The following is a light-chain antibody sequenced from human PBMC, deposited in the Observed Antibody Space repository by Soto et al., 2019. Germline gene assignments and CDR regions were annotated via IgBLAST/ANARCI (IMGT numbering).Light chain of an antibody. Sequence: QSALTQPHSVSGSPGQSVTISCTGTSVDVGAYDFVSWYQQHPGKAPKLLIYVVSGRPSGVPHRFSGSKSGNAAALTISGLQAEDEADYYCSSYTGSSTLVFGGGTKLAVL. V-gene: IGLV2-11*01. CDR1: SVDVGAYDF. CDR2: VVS. J-gene: IGLJ2*01. CDR3: SSYTGSSTLV.